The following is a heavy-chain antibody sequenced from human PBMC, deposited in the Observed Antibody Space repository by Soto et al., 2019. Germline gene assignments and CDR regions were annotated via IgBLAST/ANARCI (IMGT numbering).Heavy chain of an antibody. CDR3: ARGLLRFLEWFLGSPHHWFDP. CDR1: GGSFSGYY. V-gene: IGHV4-34*01. J-gene: IGHJ5*02. CDR2: INHSGST. D-gene: IGHD3-3*01. Sequence: SETLSLTCAVYGGSFSGYYWSWIRQPPGKGLEWIGEINHSGSTNYNPSLKSRVTISVDTSKNQFSLKLSSVTAADTAVYYCARGLLRFLEWFLGSPHHWFDPWGQGTLVTVSS.